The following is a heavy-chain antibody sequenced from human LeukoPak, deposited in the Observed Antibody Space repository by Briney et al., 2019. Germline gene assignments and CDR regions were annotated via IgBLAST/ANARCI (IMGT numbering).Heavy chain of an antibody. CDR2: INSDGSST. J-gene: IGHJ4*02. CDR1: GFTFSSYW. V-gene: IGHV3-74*01. CDR3: ARGRRTNYYMDY. D-gene: IGHD3/OR15-3a*01. Sequence: GGSLRLSCAASGFTFSSYWMHWVRQAPGKGLVWVSRINSDGSSTSYADSVRGRFTISRDNAKNTLYLQMNSLRAEDTAVYYCARGRRTNYYMDYWGQGTLVIVSS.